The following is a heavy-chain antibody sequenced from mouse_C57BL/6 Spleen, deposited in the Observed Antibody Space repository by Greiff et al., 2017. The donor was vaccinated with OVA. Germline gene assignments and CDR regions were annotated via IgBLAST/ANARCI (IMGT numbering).Heavy chain of an antibody. J-gene: IGHJ3*01. CDR2: IYPGDGDT. Sequence: QVQLKESGPELVKPGASVKISCTASAYAFSSSWLNWVKQRPGKGLEWIGRIYPGDGDTNYNGKFKGKATLTADKSSSTAYMQLSSLTSEDSAVYFCALGDYDRVSFAYWGQGTLVTVSA. CDR1: AYAFSSSW. CDR3: ALGDYDRVSFAY. D-gene: IGHD2-4*01. V-gene: IGHV1-82*01.